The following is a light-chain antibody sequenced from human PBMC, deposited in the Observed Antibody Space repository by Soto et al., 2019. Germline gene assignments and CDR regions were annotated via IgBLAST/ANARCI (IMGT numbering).Light chain of an antibody. Sequence: EIVMTQSPATLSLSPGERAALSCRASQSINSELAWYQQKPGQPPRLLIYGASTRATGVPARFSGSEPGSEFTLTFSGLQSEDFAVYYCQQGHNWPLTFGQGTRLEI. CDR1: QSINSE. CDR2: GAS. CDR3: QQGHNWPLT. V-gene: IGKV3-15*01. J-gene: IGKJ2*01.